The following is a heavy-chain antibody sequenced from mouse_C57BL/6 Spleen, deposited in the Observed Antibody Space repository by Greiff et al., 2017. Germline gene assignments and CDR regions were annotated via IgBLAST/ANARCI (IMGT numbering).Heavy chain of an antibody. V-gene: IGHV2-6-1*01. CDR1: GFSLTSYG. J-gene: IGHJ4*01. D-gene: IGHD2-2*01. CDR2: IWSDGST. Sequence: VKLQESGPGLVAPSQSLSITCTVSGFSLTSYGVHWVRQPPGKGLEWLVVIWSDGSTTYNSALKSRLSISKDNSKSQVFLKMNSLQTDDTAMYYCARQGLTMVTTMDYWGQGTSVTVSS. CDR3: ARQGLTMVTTMDY.